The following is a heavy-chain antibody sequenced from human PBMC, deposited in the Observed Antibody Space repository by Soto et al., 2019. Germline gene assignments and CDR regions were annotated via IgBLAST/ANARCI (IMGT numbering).Heavy chain of an antibody. V-gene: IGHV3-21*01. CDR2: ISSSSSYI. J-gene: IGHJ5*02. CDR1: GFTFSSYS. Sequence: EVQLVESGGGLVKPGGSLRLSCAASGFTFSSYSMNWVRQAPGKGLEWVSSISSSSSYIYYADSVKGRFTISRDNAKNSLYLQMNSLRAEDTAVYYCAREIAAGGWFDPWGQGTLVTVSS. CDR3: AREIAAGGWFDP. D-gene: IGHD6-13*01.